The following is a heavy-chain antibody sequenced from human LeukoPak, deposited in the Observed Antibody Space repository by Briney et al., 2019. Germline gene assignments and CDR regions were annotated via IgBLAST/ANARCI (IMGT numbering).Heavy chain of an antibody. V-gene: IGHV3-23*01. CDR1: GYSFSSNG. Sequence: GGSLSLSCAPSGYSFSSNGLSGVSRHPGRGRRGGSAISGSGGGTYYADSVKGRFTIPRDNSKNTLYLQMNSLRAEDTAVYYCAKVLVSGDGFDIWGQGTMVTVSS. CDR2: ISGSGGGT. D-gene: IGHD3-10*01. J-gene: IGHJ3*02. CDR3: AKVLVSGDGFDI.